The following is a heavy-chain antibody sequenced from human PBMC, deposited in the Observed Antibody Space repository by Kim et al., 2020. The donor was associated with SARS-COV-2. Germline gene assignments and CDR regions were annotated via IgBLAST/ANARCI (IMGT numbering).Heavy chain of an antibody. D-gene: IGHD3-22*01. Sequence: GGSLRLSCAASGFTFSSYAMSWVRQAPGKGLEWVSAISGSGGSTYYADSVKGRFTISRDNSKNTLYLQMNSLRAEDTAVYYCATQTGITTRGRLSAEYFQHWGQGTLVTVSS. J-gene: IGHJ1*01. CDR1: GFTFSSYA. CDR3: ATQTGITTRGRLSAEYFQH. CDR2: ISGSGGST. V-gene: IGHV3-23*01.